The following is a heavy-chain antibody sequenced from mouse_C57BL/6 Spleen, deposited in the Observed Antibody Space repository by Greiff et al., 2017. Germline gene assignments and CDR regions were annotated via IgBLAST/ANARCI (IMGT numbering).Heavy chain of an antibody. V-gene: IGHV1-4*01. Sequence: VKLMESGAELARPGASVKMSCKASGYTFTSYTMHWVKQRPGQGLEWIGYINPSSGYTKYNQKFKGKATLTADKSSSTAYMQLSSLTSEDSAVYYCARHGYSFAYWGQGTLVTVSA. CDR3: ARHGYSFAY. CDR2: INPSSGYT. J-gene: IGHJ3*01. D-gene: IGHD2-3*01. CDR1: GYTFTSYT.